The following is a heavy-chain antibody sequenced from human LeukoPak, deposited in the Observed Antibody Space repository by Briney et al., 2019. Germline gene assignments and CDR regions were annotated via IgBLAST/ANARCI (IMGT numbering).Heavy chain of an antibody. Sequence: GGSLRLSCAASGFTFSFYEMNWVRQAPGKGLEWISYISSSGDSIYYADSVKGRFTISRDNAKNSLYLQMNSLRAEDTAVYYCARERIGGEVNSAPGHYFDYWGQGTLVTVSS. CDR1: GFTFSFYE. CDR2: ISSSGDSI. D-gene: IGHD1-26*01. V-gene: IGHV3-48*03. CDR3: ARERIGGEVNSAPGHYFDY. J-gene: IGHJ4*02.